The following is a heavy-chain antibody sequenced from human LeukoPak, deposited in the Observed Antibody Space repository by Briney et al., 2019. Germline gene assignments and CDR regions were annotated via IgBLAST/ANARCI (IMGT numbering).Heavy chain of an antibody. V-gene: IGHV1-18*01. CDR3: ARERGYSGYDHLDLDY. J-gene: IGHJ4*02. D-gene: IGHD5-12*01. CDR2: ISAYNGNT. CDR1: GYTFTSYG. Sequence: ASVKVSCKASGYTFTSYGISWVRQAPGQGLEWMGWISAYNGNTNYAQKLQGRVTMTTDTSTSTAYMELRSLRSDGTAVYYCARERGYSGYDHLDLDYWGQGTLVTVSS.